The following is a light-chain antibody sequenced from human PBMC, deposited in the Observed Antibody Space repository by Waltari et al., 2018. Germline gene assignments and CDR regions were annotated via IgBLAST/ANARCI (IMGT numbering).Light chain of an antibody. CDR2: EVT. CDR1: RHDVGSYRL. V-gene: IGLV2-23*02. J-gene: IGLJ3*02. Sequence: QSALTQPASVSGSPGLSLTIPCNGTRHDVGSYRLVSWYQQHPGKAPQLIIFEVTKRPSGVSDRFSGSKSDNTASLTISGLQAEDEADYFCCSYAGTSTMVFGGGTKLTVL. CDR3: CSYAGTSTMV.